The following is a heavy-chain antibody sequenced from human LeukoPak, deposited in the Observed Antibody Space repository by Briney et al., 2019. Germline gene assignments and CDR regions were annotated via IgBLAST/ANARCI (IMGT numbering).Heavy chain of an antibody. CDR3: ARRTIVGTINGLFDP. Sequence: SETLSLTCTVSGGSISSSSYYWGWIRQPPGKGLEWIGSIYYSGSTYYNPSLKSRVTISVDTSKNQFPLELSSVSAADTAVYYCARRTIVGTINGLFDPWGQGTLVTVSS. V-gene: IGHV4-39*01. CDR1: GGSISSSSYY. D-gene: IGHD5-12*01. CDR2: IYYSGST. J-gene: IGHJ5*02.